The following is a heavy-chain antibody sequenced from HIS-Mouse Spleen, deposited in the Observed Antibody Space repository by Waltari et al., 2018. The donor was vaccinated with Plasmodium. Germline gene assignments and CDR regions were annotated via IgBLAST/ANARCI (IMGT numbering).Heavy chain of an antibody. J-gene: IGHJ6*02. CDR3: ARGAGIAAAGDYGMDV. CDR2: IYYSGST. CDR1: GGSLSSSSYY. Sequence: QLQLQESGPGLVKPSETLSLTCTVSGGSLSSSSYYWGWIRQPPGKGLEWIGSIYYSGSTYYNPSLKSRVTISVDTSKNQFSLKLSSVTAADTAVYYCARGAGIAAAGDYGMDVWGQGTTVTVSS. D-gene: IGHD6-13*01. V-gene: IGHV4-39*07.